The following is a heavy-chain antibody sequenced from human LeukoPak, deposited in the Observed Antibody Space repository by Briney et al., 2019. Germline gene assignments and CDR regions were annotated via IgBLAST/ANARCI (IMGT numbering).Heavy chain of an antibody. J-gene: IGHJ4*02. CDR1: GFIFSNYA. CDR2: IDSTGAYT. CDR3: AKGSAAGRPYYFDY. V-gene: IGHV3-23*01. D-gene: IGHD6-25*01. Sequence: GGSLRLSCAASGFIFSNYAMSWVRQARGKGLEWVSAIDSTGAYTWYADSVKGRFTISKDSSKTILYLQMNSLRAEDAAVYFCAKGSAAGRPYYFDYWGQGTLVTVSS.